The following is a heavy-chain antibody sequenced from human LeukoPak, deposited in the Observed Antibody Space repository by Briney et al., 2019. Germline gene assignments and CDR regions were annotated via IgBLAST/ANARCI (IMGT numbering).Heavy chain of an antibody. CDR1: GYSFSNYW. J-gene: IGHJ3*02. CDR2: IYPGDSNT. D-gene: IGHD6-13*01. Sequence: GESLKISCKGSGYSFSNYWIGWVRQMPGKGLEWMGIIYPGDSNTRYSPSFQGQVTISADKSISTAYLQWSSLKASDTAMYYCARANSSSLSGAFDIWGQGTMVTVSS. V-gene: IGHV5-51*01. CDR3: ARANSSSLSGAFDI.